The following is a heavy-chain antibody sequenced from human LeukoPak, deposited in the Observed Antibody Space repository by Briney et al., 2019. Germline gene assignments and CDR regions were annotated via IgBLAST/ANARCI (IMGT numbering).Heavy chain of an antibody. CDR3: GKEGGA. Sequence: GGSLRLSCAASGFTVSSNYMSWVRQAPGKGPEWVSAIGGRGGSTYYADSVGGRFTISRDNSKDMVYLQMNSLKVEDTATYYCGKEGGAWGQGTKVTVSS. V-gene: IGHV3-23*01. J-gene: IGHJ5*02. D-gene: IGHD3-16*01. CDR1: GFTVSSNY. CDR2: IGGRGGST.